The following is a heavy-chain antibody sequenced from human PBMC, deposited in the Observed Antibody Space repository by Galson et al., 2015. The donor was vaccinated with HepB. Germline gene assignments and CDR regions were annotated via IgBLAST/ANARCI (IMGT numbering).Heavy chain of an antibody. CDR1: GGPISRYY. J-gene: IGHJ3*02. Sequence: ETLSLTCTVSGGPISRYYWSWIRQPPGKGLEWIGYIYYSGSTNYNPSLKSRVTISVDTSKNQFSLKLSSVTAADTAVYYCARGKWFGEPLDAFDIWGQGTMVTVSS. CDR2: IYYSGST. CDR3: ARGKWFGEPLDAFDI. V-gene: IGHV4-59*01. D-gene: IGHD3-10*01.